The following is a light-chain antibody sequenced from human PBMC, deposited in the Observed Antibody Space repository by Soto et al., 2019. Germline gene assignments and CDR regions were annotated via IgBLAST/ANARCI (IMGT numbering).Light chain of an antibody. CDR2: GAS. V-gene: IGKV1-39*01. J-gene: IGKJ2*01. Sequence: DIPMTQSPSSLSASVGDRVTLTCRASHTIATNLNWYQQKAGKVPEVLIYGASTLQVGVPSRFTGSGYGIDFTLTINNVQPKDFATYYCQQFYYYAHSFVQGTKLEVK. CDR1: HTIATN. CDR3: QQFYYYAHS.